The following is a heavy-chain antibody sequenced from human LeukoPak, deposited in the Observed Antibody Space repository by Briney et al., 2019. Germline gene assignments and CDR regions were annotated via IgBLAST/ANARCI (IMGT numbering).Heavy chain of an antibody. CDR1: GFTFSSYG. J-gene: IGHJ4*02. V-gene: IGHV3-30*18. CDR3: AKDIRLRLGDPSFPSFDY. D-gene: IGHD3-16*01. Sequence: GGSLRLSCAASGFTFSSYGIHWVRQAPGKGLEWVALISYDGSNKYYADSVKGRFAISRDNSKNTLHLQMNSLRAEDTAVYYCAKDIRLRLGDPSFPSFDYWGQGTLVTVSS. CDR2: ISYDGSNK.